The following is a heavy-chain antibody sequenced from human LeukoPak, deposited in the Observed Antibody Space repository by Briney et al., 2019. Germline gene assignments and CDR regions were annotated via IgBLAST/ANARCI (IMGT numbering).Heavy chain of an antibody. CDR2: INHSGST. J-gene: IGHJ4*02. V-gene: IGHV4-34*01. CDR1: GGSFSGYY. CDR3: ARAVRWERFDY. Sequence: SETLSLTCAVYGGSFSGYYWSWIRQPPGKGLEWIGEINHSGSTNYNPSLKSRVTISVDTSKNQFSLKLSSVTAADTAVYYCARAVRWERFDYWGQGTLVTVSS. D-gene: IGHD1-26*01.